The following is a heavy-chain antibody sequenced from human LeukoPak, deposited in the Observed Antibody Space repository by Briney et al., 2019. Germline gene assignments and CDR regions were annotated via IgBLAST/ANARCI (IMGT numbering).Heavy chain of an antibody. CDR3: AKWGDYDVLTGYYVPDY. V-gene: IGHV3-23*01. Sequence: GGSLRLSCAASGFTFSNYAMSWVRQAPGKGLEWVSAILGSGGSTYYADSVKGRFTVSRDNSKSTLYLQMSSLRAEDSALYYCAKWGDYDVLTGYYVPDYWGQGTLVTVSS. J-gene: IGHJ4*02. CDR1: GFTFSNYA. CDR2: ILGSGGST. D-gene: IGHD3-9*01.